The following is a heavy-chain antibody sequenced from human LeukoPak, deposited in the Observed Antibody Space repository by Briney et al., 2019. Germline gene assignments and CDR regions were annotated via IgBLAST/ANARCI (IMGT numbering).Heavy chain of an antibody. CDR1: GGSIISSNYY. Sequence: ASETLSLTCSVSGGSIISSNYYWGWIRQPPGKGLEWIGSIYQSGSGSSYYNPSLKSRVTIFGDTSKNQFFLRLRSVTAADTAVYYCASTLRFLPYRRFDYWAREPWSPSPQ. D-gene: IGHD3-3*01. V-gene: IGHV4-39*01. CDR2: IYQSGSGSS. CDR3: ASTLRFLPYRRFDY. J-gene: IGHJ4*02.